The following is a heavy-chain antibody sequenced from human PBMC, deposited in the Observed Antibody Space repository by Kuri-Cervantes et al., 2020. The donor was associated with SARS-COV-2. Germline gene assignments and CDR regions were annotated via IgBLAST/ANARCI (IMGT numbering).Heavy chain of an antibody. CDR2: IYHSGST. D-gene: IGHD1-26*01. Sequence: SETLSLTCTVSGYSISSGYYWGWIRQPPGKGLEWIGSIYHSGSTYYNPSLKSRVTISVDTSKNQFSLKLSSVTAAVTAVYYCARVSGAGAFDIWGQGTMVTVSS. V-gene: IGHV4-38-2*02. CDR3: ARVSGAGAFDI. CDR1: GYSISSGYY. J-gene: IGHJ3*02.